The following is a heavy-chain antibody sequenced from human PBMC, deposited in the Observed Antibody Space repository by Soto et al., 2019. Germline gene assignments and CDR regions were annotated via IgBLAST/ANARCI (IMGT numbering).Heavy chain of an antibody. CDR1: GGSFSGYY. V-gene: IGHV4-34*01. CDR2: INHSGST. Sequence: SGTLSLTCAAYGGSFSGYYWSWVRQAPGKGLEWVGEINHSGSTNYNPSLKSRVTISVDTSKNQFSLKLSSVSAADTAVYYCARGWRGSSGYDYADFDYWGQGTLVTVSS. J-gene: IGHJ4*02. D-gene: IGHD5-12*01. CDR3: ARGWRGSSGYDYADFDY.